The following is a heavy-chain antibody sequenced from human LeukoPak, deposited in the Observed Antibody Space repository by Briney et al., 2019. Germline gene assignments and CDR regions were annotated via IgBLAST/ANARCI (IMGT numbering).Heavy chain of an antibody. J-gene: IGHJ6*02. CDR2: ISSSSSYT. D-gene: IGHD4-17*01. V-gene: IGHV3-11*03. CDR1: GFTFSDYY. CDR3: VSYGDYYYYGMDV. Sequence: GGSLRLSCAASGFTFSDYYMSWIRQAPGKGLEWVSYISSSSSYTNYADSVKGRFTISRDNAKNSLYLQMNSLRAEDTAGYYCVSYGDYYYYGMDVWGQGTTATVSS.